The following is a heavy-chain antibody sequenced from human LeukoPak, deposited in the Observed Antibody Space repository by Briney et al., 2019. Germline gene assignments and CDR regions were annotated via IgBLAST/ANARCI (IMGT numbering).Heavy chain of an antibody. V-gene: IGHV1-2*02. CDR3: ATPRDSSPYSYYFDY. D-gene: IGHD3-22*01. CDR1: GYTFTGYY. J-gene: IGHJ4*02. Sequence: ASVKVSCKASGYTFTGYYMHWVRQAPGQGLEWMGWINPNSGGTNYAQKFQGRVTMTRDTSISTAYMELSRLRSDDTAVYYCATPRDSSPYSYYFDYWGQGTLVTVSS. CDR2: INPNSGGT.